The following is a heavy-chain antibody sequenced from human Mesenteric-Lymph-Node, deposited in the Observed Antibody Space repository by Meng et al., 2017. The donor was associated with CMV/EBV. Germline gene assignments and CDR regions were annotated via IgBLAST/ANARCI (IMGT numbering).Heavy chain of an antibody. V-gene: IGHV4-59*01. J-gene: IGHJ3*02. CDR3: AREGEYSSSSDAFDI. CDR2: IYYSGST. Sequence: SETLSLTCTVSGGSIINYYWSWIRQPPGKGLEWIGYIYYSGSTNYNPSLKSRVTISVDTSKNQFSLKLSSVTAADTAVYYCAREGEYSSSSDAFDIWGQGTMVTVSS. D-gene: IGHD6-6*01. CDR1: GGSIINYY.